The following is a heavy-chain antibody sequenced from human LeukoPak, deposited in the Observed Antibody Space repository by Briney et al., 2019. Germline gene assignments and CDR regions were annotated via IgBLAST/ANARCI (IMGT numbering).Heavy chain of an antibody. J-gene: IGHJ3*02. Sequence: SETLSLTCTVSGGSISSYYWSWIRQPPGKGLEWIGYVSYSGSTNYNPSLKSRVTMPLDTSKNQFSLKLSSMTAADTAMYYCARKEGDTRLVTTTRKYAFDIWGQGTMVTVSS. D-gene: IGHD1-1*01. CDR3: ARKEGDTRLVTTTRKYAFDI. CDR2: VSYSGST. V-gene: IGHV4-59*01. CDR1: GGSISSYY.